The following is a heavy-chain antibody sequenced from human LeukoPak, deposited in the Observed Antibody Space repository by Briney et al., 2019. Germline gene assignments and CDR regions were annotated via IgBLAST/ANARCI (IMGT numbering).Heavy chain of an antibody. J-gene: IGHJ3*02. CDR3: ARPETQYSSGLDGFDI. CDR2: INSDGIRT. V-gene: IGHV3-23*01. Sequence: GGSLRLSCVASGFSFSSYMMTWVRQAPGKGLEWVSTINSDGIRTYYADSVKGRFTISRDNSKNTLYLQMSSLRAEDTAVYYCARPETQYSSGLDGFDIWGQGTMVTVSS. CDR1: GFSFSSYM. D-gene: IGHD6-19*01.